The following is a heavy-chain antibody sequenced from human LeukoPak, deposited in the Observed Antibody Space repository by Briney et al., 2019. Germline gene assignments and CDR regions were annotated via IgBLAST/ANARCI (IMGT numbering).Heavy chain of an antibody. CDR3: ARVNILLGGGFDY. V-gene: IGHV4-30-4*01. Sequence: SQTLSLTCTVSGGSISSGDYYWSWIRQPPGKGLEWIGYIYYSGSTYYNPSLKSRVTISVDTSKNQFSLKLSSVTAADTAVYYCARVNILLGGGFDYWGQGTLVTVSS. D-gene: IGHD3-16*01. CDR1: GGSISSGDYY. CDR2: IYYSGST. J-gene: IGHJ4*02.